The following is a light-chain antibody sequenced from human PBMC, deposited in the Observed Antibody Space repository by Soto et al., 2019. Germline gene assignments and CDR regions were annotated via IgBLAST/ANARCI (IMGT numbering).Light chain of an antibody. V-gene: IGLV2-14*01. CDR2: SVS. CDR1: SSDIGAYDH. CDR3: ISYTVSRSYV. J-gene: IGLJ1*01. Sequence: QSVLTQPASVSGSPGQSITISCSGTSSDIGAYDHVAWYQQFTGKSPKIMIYSVSNRPSGVSNRFSGSKSGNTASLTISGLQAEDEAAYYCISYTVSRSYVFGSGTKLTVL.